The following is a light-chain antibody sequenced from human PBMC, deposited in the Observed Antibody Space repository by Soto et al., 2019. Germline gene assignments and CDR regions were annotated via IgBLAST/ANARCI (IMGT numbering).Light chain of an antibody. CDR3: QQRSNRPPT. Sequence: EIVLTQSPANLSLYPGERATLSCRASQSVSSYLAWYQQKPGQAPRLLIYDASNRATGIPARFSGSGSGTDFTLTISSLEPEDFAVYYCQQRSNRPPTFGQGTKLEIK. CDR1: QSVSSY. J-gene: IGKJ2*01. CDR2: DAS. V-gene: IGKV3-11*01.